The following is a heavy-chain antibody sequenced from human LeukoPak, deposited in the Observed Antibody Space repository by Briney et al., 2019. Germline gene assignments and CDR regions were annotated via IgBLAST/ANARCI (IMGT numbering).Heavy chain of an antibody. CDR2: ISSSGSTI. J-gene: IGHJ3*02. CDR1: GFTFSDYY. D-gene: IGHD3-22*01. Sequence: GGSLRLSCAASGFTFSDYYMSWIRQAPGKGLEWVSYISSSGSTIYYADSVKGRFTISRDNAKNSLYLQMNSLRAEDTALYYCAKGTRYYYDSSGYSFDIWGQGTMVTVSS. V-gene: IGHV3-11*01. CDR3: AKGTRYYYDSSGYSFDI.